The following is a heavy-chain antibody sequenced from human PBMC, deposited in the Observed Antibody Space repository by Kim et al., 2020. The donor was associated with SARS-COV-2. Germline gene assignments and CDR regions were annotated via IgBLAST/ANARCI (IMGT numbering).Heavy chain of an antibody. V-gene: IGHV3-66*01. CDR3: ARVVVVTAAEVYYYYGMDV. Sequence: GRFTISRDKSKNTLYLHMNGLRAEDTAVYYCARVVVVTAAEVYYYYGMDVWGQGTTVTVSS. D-gene: IGHD2-21*02. J-gene: IGHJ6*02.